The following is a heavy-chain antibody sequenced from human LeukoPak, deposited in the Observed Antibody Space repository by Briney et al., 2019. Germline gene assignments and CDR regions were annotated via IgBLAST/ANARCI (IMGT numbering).Heavy chain of an antibody. V-gene: IGHV1-2*02. D-gene: IGHD5-24*01. Sequence: GASVTVSCTSSGYTFTVYYMHWVRQAPGQGLEWMGWINPNSGGTNYAQKFQGRVTMTRDTSISTAYMELSRLRSEDTAVYYCASTGRGYFQHWGQGTLVTVSS. J-gene: IGHJ1*01. CDR2: INPNSGGT. CDR3: ASTGRGYFQH. CDR1: GYTFTVYY.